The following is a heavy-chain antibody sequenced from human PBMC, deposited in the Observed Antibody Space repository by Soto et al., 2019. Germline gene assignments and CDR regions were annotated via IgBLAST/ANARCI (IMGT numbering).Heavy chain of an antibody. CDR3: ARGRGDSVVVPAAMGAYYYYGMDV. CDR1: GGTFSSYA. V-gene: IGHV1-69*01. D-gene: IGHD2-2*01. CDR2: IIPIFGTA. J-gene: IGHJ6*02. Sequence: QVQLVQSGAEVKKPGSSVKVSCKASGGTFSSYAISWVRQAPGQGLEWMGGIIPIFGTANYAQKFQGRVKITADESTSSADMELSSLRSEDTAVYYCARGRGDSVVVPAAMGAYYYYGMDVWGQGTTVTVSS.